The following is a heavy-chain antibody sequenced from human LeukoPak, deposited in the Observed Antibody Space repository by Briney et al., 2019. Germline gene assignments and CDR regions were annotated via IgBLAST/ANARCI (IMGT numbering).Heavy chain of an antibody. Sequence: ASVKVSCKASGYTFTSYGITWVRQAPGQGLEWMGCISAYNGNTNYAQKLQGRVTMTTDRSTSTAYMELRSLRSDDTAVYYCARGPIIDIAIVPTADEYYYKDVWGKGTTVTVSS. CDR3: ARGPIIDIAIVPTADEYYYKDV. J-gene: IGHJ6*03. CDR1: GYTFTSYG. CDR2: ISAYNGNT. D-gene: IGHD2-2*01. V-gene: IGHV1-18*01.